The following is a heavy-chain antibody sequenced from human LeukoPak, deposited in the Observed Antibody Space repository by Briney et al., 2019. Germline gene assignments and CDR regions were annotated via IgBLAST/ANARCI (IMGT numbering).Heavy chain of an antibody. D-gene: IGHD6-13*01. Sequence: SETLSLTCAVSGGSISSSNWWSWVRQPPGKGLEWIGEIYHSGSTNYNPSLKNRVTISVDKSKNQFSLKLSSVTAADTAVYYCARDGGIAAAGTNFDYWGQGTLVTVSS. J-gene: IGHJ4*02. CDR2: IYHSGST. CDR3: ARDGGIAAAGTNFDY. V-gene: IGHV4-4*02. CDR1: GGSISSSNW.